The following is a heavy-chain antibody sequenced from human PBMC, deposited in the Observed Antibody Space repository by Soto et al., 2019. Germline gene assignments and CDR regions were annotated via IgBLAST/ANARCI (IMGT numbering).Heavy chain of an antibody. V-gene: IGHV4-39*01. D-gene: IGHD3-9*01. CDR3: ASPHNYDILTGYT. J-gene: IGHJ5*02. CDR2: IYYSGST. CDR1: GGSISSSSYY. Sequence: SETLSLTCTVSGGSISSSSYYWGWIRQPPGKGLEWIGSIYYSGSTYYNPSLKSRVTISVDTSKNQFSLKLSSVTAADTAVYYCASPHNYDILTGYTWGQGTLVTVSS.